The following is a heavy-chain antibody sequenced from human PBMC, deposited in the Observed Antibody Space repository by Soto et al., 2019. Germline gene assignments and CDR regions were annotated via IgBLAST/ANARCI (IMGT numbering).Heavy chain of an antibody. CDR3: AKGSLVVIIPSCFDY. V-gene: IGHV3-23*01. CDR2: ISGSGGST. Sequence: PGGSLRLSCAASGFTFSSYAMSWVRQAPGKGLEWVSAISGSGGSTYYADSVKGRFTISRDNSKNTLYLQMNSLRAEDTAVYYYAKGSLVVIIPSCFDYWGQGTLVTVSS. D-gene: IGHD3-3*01. J-gene: IGHJ4*02. CDR1: GFTFSSYA.